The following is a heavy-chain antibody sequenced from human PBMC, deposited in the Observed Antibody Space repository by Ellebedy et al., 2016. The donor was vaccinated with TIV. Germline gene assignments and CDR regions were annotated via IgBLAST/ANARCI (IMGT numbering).Heavy chain of an antibody. J-gene: IGHJ4*01. CDR2: IFYSGST. CDR3: ARILDNKFDY. D-gene: IGHD2-2*03. Sequence: MPSETLSLTCTVSGASISSGGFYWSWVRQHPGKGLEWIGYIFYSGSTYYNPSLKSRVTISLDMSKNQFSLKLITVTAADTAVYYCARILDNKFDYWGHGTLVTVSS. CDR1: GASISSGGFY. V-gene: IGHV4-31*03.